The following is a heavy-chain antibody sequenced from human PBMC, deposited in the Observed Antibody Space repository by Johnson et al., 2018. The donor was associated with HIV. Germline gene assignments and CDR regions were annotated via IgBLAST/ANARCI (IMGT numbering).Heavy chain of an antibody. J-gene: IGHJ3*02. D-gene: IGHD2-2*01. Sequence: QVQLVESGGGVVQPGGSLRLSCAASGFTFRSYGMHWVRQAPGKGLEWVAFIRYDGSNNYYGDSVKGRFTISRDNAKNTLYLQMNSLRAEETAVYYCAKYVIVVVPAAPDAFDIWGQGTMVTVSS. V-gene: IGHV3-30*02. CDR1: GFTFRSYG. CDR2: IRYDGSNN. CDR3: AKYVIVVVPAAPDAFDI.